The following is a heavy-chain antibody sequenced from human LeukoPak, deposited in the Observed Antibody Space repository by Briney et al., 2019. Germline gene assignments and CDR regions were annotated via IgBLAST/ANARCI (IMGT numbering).Heavy chain of an antibody. D-gene: IGHD5-12*01. CDR3: ASEANSGYIFYY. J-gene: IGHJ4*02. CDR2: IYYSGST. V-gene: IGHV4-59*01. CDR1: GGSISSYY. Sequence: SETLSLTCTASGGSISSYYWSWIRQPPGKGLEWIGYIYYSGSTNYNPSLKSRVTISIDTSKNQFSLKLSSVTAADTAVYYCASEANSGYIFYYWGQGTLVTVSS.